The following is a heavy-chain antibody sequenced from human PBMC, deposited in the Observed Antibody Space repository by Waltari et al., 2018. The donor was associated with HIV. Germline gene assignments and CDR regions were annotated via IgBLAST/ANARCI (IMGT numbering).Heavy chain of an antibody. CDR2: IWSDGNTQ. D-gene: IGHD6-19*01. V-gene: IGHV3-30*02. CDR3: AAVGNRQYFENLSHYGMDV. CDR1: GFTFTTYD. Sequence: QVRLVESGGGVVQPGTSHWLACAASGFTFTTYDIHWVRPAPGKGLGGVALIWSDGNTQYYGDSVKGRFTISRDNSNNMVYMEIKNLRGDDTAVYYCAAVGNRQYFENLSHYGMDVWGQGTAVIVSS. J-gene: IGHJ6*02.